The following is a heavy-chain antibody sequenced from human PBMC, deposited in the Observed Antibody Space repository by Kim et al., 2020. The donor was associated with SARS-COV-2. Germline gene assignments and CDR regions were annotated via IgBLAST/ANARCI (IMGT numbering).Heavy chain of an antibody. CDR2: INHSGST. D-gene: IGHD1-1*01. CDR1: GGSFSGYY. J-gene: IGHJ2*01. CDR3: ARAGTRRYFDL. Sequence: SETLSLTCAVYGGSFSGYYWSWIRQPPGKGLEWIGEINHSGSTNYNPSLKSRVTISVDTSKNQFSLKLSSVTAADTAVYYCARAGTRRYFDLWGRGTLVTVSS. V-gene: IGHV4-34*01.